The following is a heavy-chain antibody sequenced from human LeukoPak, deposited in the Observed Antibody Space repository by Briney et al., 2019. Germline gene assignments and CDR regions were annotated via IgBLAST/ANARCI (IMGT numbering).Heavy chain of an antibody. D-gene: IGHD5-18*01. CDR3: ARTSYSYGPGEWFDP. CDR2: IYYSGST. J-gene: IGHJ5*02. V-gene: IGHV4-39*01. CDR1: GDSISSGDYY. Sequence: SETLSLTCTVSGDSISSGDYYWGWIRQPPGKGLEWIGSIYYSGSTYYNPSLKSRVTISADTSKNQFSLKLSSVTAADTAVYYCARTSYSYGPGEWFDPWGQGTLVTVSS.